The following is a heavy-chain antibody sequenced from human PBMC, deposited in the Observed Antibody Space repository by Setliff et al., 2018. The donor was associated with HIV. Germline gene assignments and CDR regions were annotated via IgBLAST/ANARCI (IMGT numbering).Heavy chain of an antibody. J-gene: IGHJ3*02. CDR3: ARRGGYTYYYDSSGYHRGPNDAFDI. Sequence: SETLSLTCSVSGVSINRTDHYWGWIRQSPGKRLEWIGSVSQSGSTNYNPSLKSRVTISVDTSKNQFSLKLSSVSAADTAVYYCARRGGYTYYYDSSGYHRGPNDAFDIWGQGTMVTVSS. V-gene: IGHV4-39*07. D-gene: IGHD3-22*01. CDR1: GVSINRTDHY. CDR2: VSQSGST.